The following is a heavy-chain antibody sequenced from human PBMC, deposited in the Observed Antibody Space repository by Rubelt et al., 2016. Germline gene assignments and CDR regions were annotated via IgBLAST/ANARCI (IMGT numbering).Heavy chain of an antibody. D-gene: IGHD4-23*01. J-gene: IGHJ6*02. CDR1: GGSISSSSYY. CDR3: ARMGRWPQQYYYYGMDV. CDR2: SYYSGST. Sequence: QLQLQESGPGLVKPSETLSLTCTVSGGSISSSSYYWGWIRQPPGKGLEWIGSSYYSGSTYYNPSFKCRFPIQVEPSKNQFSLKLSSVSAADTAVYYCARMGRWPQQYYYYGMDVWGQGTTVTVSS. V-gene: IGHV4-39*07.